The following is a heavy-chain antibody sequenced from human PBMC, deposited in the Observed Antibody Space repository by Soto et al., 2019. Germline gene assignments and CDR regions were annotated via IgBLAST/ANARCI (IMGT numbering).Heavy chain of an antibody. CDR1: GASVSSGSYH. D-gene: IGHD3-22*01. V-gene: IGHV4-61*01. CDR3: ARGDYYDSSGSV. J-gene: IGHJ6*02. CDR2: IYYIGTT. Sequence: PSETLSLTCTVSGASVSSGSYHWSWIRQPPGKGLEWIGYIYYIGTTSYNPSLKSRVTISVDTSKNQFSLKLNSVTAADTAVYYCARGDYYDSSGSVWGQGTTVTVSS.